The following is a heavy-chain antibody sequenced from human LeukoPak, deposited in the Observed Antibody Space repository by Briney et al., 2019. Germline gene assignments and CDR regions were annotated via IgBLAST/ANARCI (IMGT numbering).Heavy chain of an antibody. CDR1: GYTLTSYA. CDR3: ARGGGFLEWLSLDY. D-gene: IGHD3-3*01. CDR2: INAGNGNT. V-gene: IGHV1-3*01. Sequence: ASVKVSCKASGYTLTSYAMHWVRQAPGQRLEWMGWINAGNGNTKYSQKFQGRVTITRDTSASTAYMELSSLRSEDTAVYYCARGGGFLEWLSLDYWGQGTLVTVSS. J-gene: IGHJ4*02.